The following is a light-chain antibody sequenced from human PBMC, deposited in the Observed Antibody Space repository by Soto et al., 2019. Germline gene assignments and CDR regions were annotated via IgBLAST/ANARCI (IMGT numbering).Light chain of an antibody. CDR3: QQYNNWPPYT. CDR2: GAS. J-gene: IGKJ2*01. Sequence: EIVMTQSPATLSVSPGERATLSCRASQSVSSNLAWYQQKPGEAPRLLIYGASTRATAIPARFSGSGCGTEFTLTLSSLQSEDFAVYYCQQYNNWPPYTFGQGTKLEIK. V-gene: IGKV3-15*01. CDR1: QSVSSN.